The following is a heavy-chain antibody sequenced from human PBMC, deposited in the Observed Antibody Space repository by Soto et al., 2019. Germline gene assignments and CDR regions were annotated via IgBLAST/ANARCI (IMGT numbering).Heavy chain of an antibody. V-gene: IGHV3-23*01. Sequence: LRLSCAASGFTFSNYVMRWVRQAPGKGLEWVSTITSDGGSTYYADSVKGRFTISRDNSKNTLYLQMNSLRAEDTAVYYCAKDYIWSLDYWGQGSLVTVPQ. D-gene: IGHD2-8*02. CDR3: AKDYIWSLDY. CDR1: GFTFSNYV. J-gene: IGHJ4*02. CDR2: ITSDGGST.